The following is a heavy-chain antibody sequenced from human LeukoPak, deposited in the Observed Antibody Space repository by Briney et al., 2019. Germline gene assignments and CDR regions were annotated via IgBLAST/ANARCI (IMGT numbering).Heavy chain of an antibody. D-gene: IGHD3-9*01. J-gene: IGHJ4*02. CDR3: TREPYDILTGHFDY. Sequence: GGSLRLSCTTSGCTFGNYAMSWVRQAPGKGLEWVGFIRSKTYGGTTRYAASVKGRFTISRDDSKSIAYLQMTSLRTEDTAVYYCTREPYDILTGHFDYWGQGTLVTVSS. CDR1: GCTFGNYA. CDR2: IRSKTYGGTT. V-gene: IGHV3-49*04.